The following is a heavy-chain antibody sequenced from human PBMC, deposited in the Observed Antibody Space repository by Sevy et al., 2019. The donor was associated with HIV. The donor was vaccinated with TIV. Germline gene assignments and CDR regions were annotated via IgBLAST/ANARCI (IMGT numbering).Heavy chain of an antibody. Sequence: GGSLRLSCAASGFTVGSNYMSWVRQAPGKGLEWVSIIYSGVTTSYADSVKGRVTISKDNSKNTLYLQMNSLRAEDTAVYYCARVSVYYYDSSGYYTTGNAFDIWGQGTMVTVSS. D-gene: IGHD3-22*01. J-gene: IGHJ3*02. CDR2: IYSGVTT. CDR3: ARVSVYYYDSSGYYTTGNAFDI. CDR1: GFTVGSNY. V-gene: IGHV3-53*01.